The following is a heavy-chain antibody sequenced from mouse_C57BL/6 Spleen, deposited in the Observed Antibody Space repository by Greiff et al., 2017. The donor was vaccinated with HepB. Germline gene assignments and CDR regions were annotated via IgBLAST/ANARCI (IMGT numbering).Heavy chain of an antibody. D-gene: IGHD2-3*01. CDR2: IDPSDSYT. CDR3: ASSIYDGCRYYFDY. CDR1: GYTFTSYW. Sequence: QVQLQQPGAELVKPGASVKLSCKASGYTFTSYWMQWVKQRPGQGLEWIGEIDPSDSYTNYNQKFKGKATLTVDTSSSTAYMQLSSLTSEDSAVYYCASSIYDGCRYYFDYWGQGTTLTVSS. J-gene: IGHJ2*01. V-gene: IGHV1-50*01.